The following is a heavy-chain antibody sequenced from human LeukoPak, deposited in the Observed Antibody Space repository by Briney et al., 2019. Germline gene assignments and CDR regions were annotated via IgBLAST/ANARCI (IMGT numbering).Heavy chain of an antibody. CDR1: GFTFTSVW. Sequence: GGSLRLSCAASGFTFTSVWMYWFRQAPGRGLVWVSRISTDGAITGYADSVKGRFTISRDNAKNTMYLQMNSLRAEETAVYYCARDRTTVTLFDYWGQGALVNVSS. J-gene: IGHJ4*02. CDR3: ARDRTTVTLFDY. D-gene: IGHD4-17*01. CDR2: ISTDGAIT. V-gene: IGHV3-74*01.